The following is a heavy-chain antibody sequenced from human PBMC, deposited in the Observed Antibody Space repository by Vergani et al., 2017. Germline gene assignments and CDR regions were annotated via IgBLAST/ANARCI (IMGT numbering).Heavy chain of an antibody. CDR1: GGTFSSYA. J-gene: IGHJ5*02. Sequence: QVQLVQSGAEVKKPGSSVKVSCKASGGTFSSYAISWVRQAPGHGLEWMGGIIPIFGTAHYAQKFQGRFTITADESTSTAYMELSSLRSEDTAVYYCAREGVAYCSSTSCYTHWFDPWGQGTLVTVSS. D-gene: IGHD2-2*02. V-gene: IGHV1-69*01. CDR2: IIPIFGTA. CDR3: AREGVAYCSSTSCYTHWFDP.